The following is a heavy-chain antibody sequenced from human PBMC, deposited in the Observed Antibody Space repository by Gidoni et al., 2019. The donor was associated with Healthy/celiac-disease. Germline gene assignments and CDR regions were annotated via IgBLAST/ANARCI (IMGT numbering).Heavy chain of an antibody. D-gene: IGHD3-22*01. CDR3: ARGDYYDSSGYGDFQH. J-gene: IGHJ1*01. V-gene: IGHV3-30-3*01. CDR2: ISYDGSNK. CDR1: GSTFSSYA. Sequence: QVQLVESGGGVVQPGRSLRLSCAASGSTFSSYAMHWVRQAPGKGLEWVAVISYDGSNKYYADSVKGRFTISRDNSKNTLYLQMNSLRAEDTAVYYCARGDYYDSSGYGDFQHWGQGTLVTVSS.